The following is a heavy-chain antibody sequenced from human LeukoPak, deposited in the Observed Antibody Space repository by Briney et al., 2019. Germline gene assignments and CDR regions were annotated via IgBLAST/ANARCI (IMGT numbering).Heavy chain of an antibody. CDR1: GYTFTSYG. V-gene: IGHV1-18*01. J-gene: IGHJ6*02. Sequence: ASVKVSCKASGYTFTSYGISWVRQAPGQGLEWMGWISAYNGNTNYAQKLQGRVTMTTDTSTSTAYMELRSLRSDDTAVYYCASKDYDFFYYYGMDVWGQGTTVTVSS. CDR3: ASKDYDFFYYYGMDV. D-gene: IGHD3-3*01. CDR2: ISAYNGNT.